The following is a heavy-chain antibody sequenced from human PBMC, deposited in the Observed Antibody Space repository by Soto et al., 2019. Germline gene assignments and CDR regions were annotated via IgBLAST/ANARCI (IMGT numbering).Heavy chain of an antibody. CDR1: GFTFSNYA. D-gene: IGHD3-10*01. J-gene: IGHJ4*02. Sequence: EVQLLESGGGLVQPGGSLRLSCAASGFTFSNYAISWVRQTPGKGLEWVSVISGSGDFTYYEDSVKGRFTISRDNPKNPIYLKMNSLRAEDTAVYYCAKGFYGSGSYYNDRAFDSWGQGTLVTVSS. CDR3: AKGFYGSGSYYNDRAFDS. V-gene: IGHV3-23*01. CDR2: ISGSGDFT.